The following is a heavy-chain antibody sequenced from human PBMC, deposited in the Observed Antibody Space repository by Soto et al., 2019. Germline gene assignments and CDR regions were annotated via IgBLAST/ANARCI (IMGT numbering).Heavy chain of an antibody. J-gene: IGHJ4*02. V-gene: IGHV4-38-2*01. CDR2: IYHSGRT. CDR3: ARLSLSYSNYLDF. D-gene: IGHD4-4*01. CDR1: GYSISSGYY. Sequence: SETLSLTCAVSGYSISSGYYWGWIRQPPGKGLGWIGSIYHSGRTYYNPSLKSRGTMSVDTSKNQFSLNLTSVTAADTALYYCARLSLSYSNYLDFWGQGTLVTVSS.